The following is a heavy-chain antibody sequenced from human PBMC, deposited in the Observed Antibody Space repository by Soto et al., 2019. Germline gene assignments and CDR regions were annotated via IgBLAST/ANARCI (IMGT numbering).Heavy chain of an antibody. CDR3: AKGYEVSPPVASAWYSNYFYGVDV. D-gene: IGHD6-19*01. Sequence: QVALVESGGGVVRPGRSLRLSCGASGFSFSKYGMHWVRQAPGEGLEWLSLISYDGSEKWYAESVKGRFTISRDNSKNTLYLQMNSLRGDDTAIYFCAKGYEVSPPVASAWYSNYFYGVDVWRRGTTVTVSS. V-gene: IGHV3-30*18. CDR1: GFSFSKYG. J-gene: IGHJ6*02. CDR2: ISYDGSEK.